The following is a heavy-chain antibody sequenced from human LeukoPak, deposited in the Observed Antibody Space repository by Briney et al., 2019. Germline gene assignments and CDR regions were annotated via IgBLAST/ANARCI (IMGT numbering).Heavy chain of an antibody. D-gene: IGHD3-3*01. J-gene: IGHJ3*02. Sequence: SETLSLTCTVSGGSISSSSYYWGWIRQPPGTGLEWIGEINHSGSTNYNPSLKSRVTISVDTSKNQFSLKLSSVTAADTAVYYCARTARYYDFWSGYSRAFDIWGQGTMVTVSS. V-gene: IGHV4-39*07. CDR2: INHSGST. CDR1: GGSISSSSYY. CDR3: ARTARYYDFWSGYSRAFDI.